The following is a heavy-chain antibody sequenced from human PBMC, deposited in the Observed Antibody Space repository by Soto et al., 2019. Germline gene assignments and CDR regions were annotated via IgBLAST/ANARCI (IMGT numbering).Heavy chain of an antibody. V-gene: IGHV4-30-4*01. CDR2: IYYSGST. D-gene: IGHD3-22*01. J-gene: IGHJ3*02. CDR1: GGSISSGDYY. CDR3: ARERGVDFYVSSGLRYAFDI. Sequence: SETLSLTCTVSGGSISSGDYYWSWIRQPPGKGLEWIGYIYYSGSTYYNPSLKSRVTISVDTSKNQFSLKLSSVTAADTAVYYCARERGVDFYVSSGLRYAFDIWGPGTMGT.